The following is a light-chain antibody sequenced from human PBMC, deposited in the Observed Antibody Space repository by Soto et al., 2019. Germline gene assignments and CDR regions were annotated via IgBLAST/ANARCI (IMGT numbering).Light chain of an antibody. CDR1: QSVTSNY. V-gene: IGKV3-20*01. J-gene: IGKJ1*01. Sequence: EIVLTQSPGTLSLAPGERATLSCGASQSVTSNYLAWYQQKPGQAPRLLIYGASSRATGIPDRFSGSGSGTDFTLTISRLEPEDFAVYYCQQYGSSPRTFGQGTKVDIK. CDR2: GAS. CDR3: QQYGSSPRT.